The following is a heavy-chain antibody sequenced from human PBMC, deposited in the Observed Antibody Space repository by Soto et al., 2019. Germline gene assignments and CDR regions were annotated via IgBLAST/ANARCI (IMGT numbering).Heavy chain of an antibody. CDR3: ARKEVGATLKDFDY. Sequence: ASVKVSCKASGYTFTSYAMLWVRQAPGQRLEWMGWINAGNGNTKYSQKFQGRVTITRDTSATTAYMELRSLRSDDTAVYYCARKEVGATLKDFDYWGQGTLVTVSS. V-gene: IGHV1-3*01. J-gene: IGHJ4*02. D-gene: IGHD1-26*01. CDR1: GYTFTSYA. CDR2: INAGNGNT.